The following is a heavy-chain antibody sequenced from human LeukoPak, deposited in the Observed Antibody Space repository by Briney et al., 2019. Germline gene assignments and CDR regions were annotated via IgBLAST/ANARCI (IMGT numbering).Heavy chain of an antibody. CDR3: AREGNSGYDWNY. CDR2: INSDGSST. V-gene: IGHV3-74*01. Sequence: GGSLRLSCAASGFTFSSYWMHWVRQAPGKGLVWVSRINSDGSSTSYADSVKGRFTISRDNSKNTLYLQMNSLRAEDTAVYYCAREGNSGYDWNYWGQGTLVTVSS. D-gene: IGHD5-12*01. J-gene: IGHJ4*02. CDR1: GFTFSSYW.